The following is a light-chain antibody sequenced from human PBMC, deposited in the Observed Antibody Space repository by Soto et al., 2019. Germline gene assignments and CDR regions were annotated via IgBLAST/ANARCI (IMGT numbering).Light chain of an antibody. CDR1: QSISSS. Sequence: DSQMTQSPSSLSASVGDRVTITCRAIQSISSSLNWYQQKPEKAPKLLIYKASTLKSGVPSRFSGGGSGTEFTLTISSLQPDDFATYYCQQYNTYSTFGQGTRLEIK. CDR3: QQYNTYST. V-gene: IGKV1-5*03. CDR2: KAS. J-gene: IGKJ5*01.